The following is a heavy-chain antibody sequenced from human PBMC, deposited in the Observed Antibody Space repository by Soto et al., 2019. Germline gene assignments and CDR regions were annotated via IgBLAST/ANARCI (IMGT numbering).Heavy chain of an antibody. J-gene: IGHJ5*02. Sequence: PGGSLRLSCAASGFTFSSYAMHWVRQAPGKGLEWVAVISYDGSNKYYADSVKGRFTISRDNSKNTLYLQMNSLRAEDTAVYYCARDFTTRVTPRNWFDPWGQGTLVSVS. CDR2: ISYDGSNK. V-gene: IGHV3-30-3*01. D-gene: IGHD2-2*01. CDR3: ARDFTTRVTPRNWFDP. CDR1: GFTFSSYA.